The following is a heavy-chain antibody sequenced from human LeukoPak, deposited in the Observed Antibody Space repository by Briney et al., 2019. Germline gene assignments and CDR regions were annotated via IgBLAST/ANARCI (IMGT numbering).Heavy chain of an antibody. J-gene: IGHJ5*02. Sequence: SETLSLTCTVSDDSINSGDYYWSWVREPPGKGLEWIWYSYYSGSTYYNPSLKSRVTISLGTFKNSFSMKLNSVTAADTAVYSCARAQPFAYDYVWESYRLNWFDPWGQGTLVTVSS. CDR3: ARAQPFAYDYVWESYRLNWFDP. D-gene: IGHD3-16*02. CDR2: SYYSGST. V-gene: IGHV4-30-4*01. CDR1: DDSINSGDYY.